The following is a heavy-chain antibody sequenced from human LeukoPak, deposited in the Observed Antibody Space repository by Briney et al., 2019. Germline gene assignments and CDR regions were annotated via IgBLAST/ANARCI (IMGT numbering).Heavy chain of an antibody. CDR2: IRYDGSNK. V-gene: IGHV3-30*02. CDR1: GFTFSSYG. CDR3: ARVDDSSGYYSYYFDY. J-gene: IGHJ4*02. D-gene: IGHD3-22*01. Sequence: GGSLRLSCAASGFTFSSYGMHWVRQAPGKGLEWVAFIRYDGSNKYYADSVKGRFTISRDNSKNTLYLQMNSLRAEDTAVYYCARVDDSSGYYSYYFDYWGQGTLVTVSS.